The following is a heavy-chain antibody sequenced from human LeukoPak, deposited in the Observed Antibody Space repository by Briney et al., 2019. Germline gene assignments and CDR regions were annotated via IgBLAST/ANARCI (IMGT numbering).Heavy chain of an antibody. CDR2: IIPIFGTA. Sequence: ASVKVSCKASGGTFSSYAISWGRQAPGQGLEWMGGIIPIFGTANYAQKFQGRITITADESTSTAYMELSSLRSEDTAVYYCARCGISLLLDAFDIWGQGTMVTVSS. V-gene: IGHV1-69*13. CDR1: GGTFSSYA. D-gene: IGHD2-15*01. CDR3: ARCGISLLLDAFDI. J-gene: IGHJ3*02.